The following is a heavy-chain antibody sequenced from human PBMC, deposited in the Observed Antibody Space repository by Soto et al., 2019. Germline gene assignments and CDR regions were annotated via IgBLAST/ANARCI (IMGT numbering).Heavy chain of an antibody. V-gene: IGHV3-30*18. D-gene: IGHD3-3*01. CDR1: GFTFSSYG. CDR2: ISYDGSNK. Sequence: GGSLRLSCAASGFTFSSYGMHWVRQAPGKGLEWVAVISYDGSNKYYAGSVKGRFTISRDNSKNTLYLQMNSLRAEDTAVYYCAKGRLGRLRFLEWSTPEPYGMDVWGQGTTVTVSS. J-gene: IGHJ6*02. CDR3: AKGRLGRLRFLEWSTPEPYGMDV.